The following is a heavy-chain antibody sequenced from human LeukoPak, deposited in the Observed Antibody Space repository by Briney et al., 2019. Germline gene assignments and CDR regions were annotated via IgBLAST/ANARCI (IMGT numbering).Heavy chain of an antibody. V-gene: IGHV3-30*02. CDR3: AKELYSGSNYFDY. D-gene: IGHD1-26*01. Sequence: PGGSLRLSCAASGFTFSSYGLHWVRQAPGKGLEWVAFIRYDGSTKYYADSVKGRFTIPRDNSKNTLYLQMNSLRAEDTAVYYCAKELYSGSNYFDYWGQGTLVTVSS. CDR2: IRYDGSTK. CDR1: GFTFSSYG. J-gene: IGHJ4*02.